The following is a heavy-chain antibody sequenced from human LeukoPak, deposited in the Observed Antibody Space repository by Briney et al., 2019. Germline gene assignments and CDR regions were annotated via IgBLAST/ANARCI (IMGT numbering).Heavy chain of an antibody. CDR1: GGSFSGYY. CDR2: INHSGST. D-gene: IGHD5-18*01. V-gene: IGHV4-34*01. CDR3: ARESPVGIQTG. Sequence: PSETLSLTCAVYGGSFSGYYWSWIRQPPGKGLEWIGEINHSGSTNYNPSLKSRVTMSVDTSKNQFSLKLSSVTAADTAVYYCARESPVGIQTGWGQGTLVTVSS. J-gene: IGHJ4*02.